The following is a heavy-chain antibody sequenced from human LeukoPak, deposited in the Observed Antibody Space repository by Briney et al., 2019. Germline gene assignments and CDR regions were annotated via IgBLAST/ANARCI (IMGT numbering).Heavy chain of an antibody. Sequence: SVKVSCKASGYTFTSYDINWVRQATGQGLEWMGWMNPNSGNTGYAQKFQGRVTMTRNTSISTAYMELSSLRSEDTAVYYCARGETLAAAGIFLIDAFDIWGQGTMVTVSS. CDR3: ARGETLAAAGIFLIDAFDI. J-gene: IGHJ3*02. CDR2: MNPNSGNT. D-gene: IGHD6-13*01. V-gene: IGHV1-8*01. CDR1: GYTFTSYD.